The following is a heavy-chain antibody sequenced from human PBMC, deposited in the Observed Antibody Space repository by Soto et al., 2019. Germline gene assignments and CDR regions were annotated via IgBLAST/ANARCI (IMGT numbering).Heavy chain of an antibody. Sequence: QLHLQESGSGLVKPSQTLSLTCAVSGGSISKNGYSWSWIRQPPRKGLEWIGYIYHSGSTYYNPSHMSRVSISVDMSNNRFSLNLSSVTAADTAVYYCARTVTTGPFFDFWGQGTLVTVSS. CDR3: ARTVTTGPFFDF. V-gene: IGHV4-30-2*01. J-gene: IGHJ4*02. D-gene: IGHD4-17*01. CDR2: IYHSGST. CDR1: GGSISKNGYS.